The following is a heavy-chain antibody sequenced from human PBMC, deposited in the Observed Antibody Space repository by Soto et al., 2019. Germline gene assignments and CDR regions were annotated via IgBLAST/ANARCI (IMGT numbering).Heavy chain of an antibody. CDR3: VSGVNIKLDSYDVNV. J-gene: IGHJ6*02. Sequence: GASVKVSCKASGNTFTSYDINWVRQASGQGLQWMGWMNPNNGHTGSTQKLQGRVTLTRNTSISTAYMELSSLRSEDTAVYYCVSGVNIKLDSYDVNVWGQGTTVTVSS. D-gene: IGHD2-15*01. CDR2: MNPNNGHT. CDR1: GNTFTSYD. V-gene: IGHV1-8*01.